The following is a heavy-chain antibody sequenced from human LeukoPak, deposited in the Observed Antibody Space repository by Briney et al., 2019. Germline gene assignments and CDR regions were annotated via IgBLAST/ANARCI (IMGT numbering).Heavy chain of an antibody. V-gene: IGHV4-34*01. CDR1: GGSFSGYY. D-gene: IGHD5-12*01. Sequence: PSETLSLTCAVYGGSFSGYYWSWIRQPPGKGLEWIVSIYYSGSTYYNSSLKSRVTISVDTSKNQFSLRLSSVTAADSAIYYCARSGYSNTWRYYYYMDVWGKGTTVTISS. CDR3: ARSGYSNTWRYYYYMDV. J-gene: IGHJ6*03. CDR2: IYYSGST.